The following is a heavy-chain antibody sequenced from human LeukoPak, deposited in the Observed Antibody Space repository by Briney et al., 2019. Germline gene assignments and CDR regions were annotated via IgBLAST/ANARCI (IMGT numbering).Heavy chain of an antibody. Sequence: GGSLRLSCAASGFTFSNAWMSWVRQAPGKGLEWVSSISSSSSYIYYADSVKGRFTISRDNAKNSLYLQMNSLRAEDTAVYYCASIPTMIVVDDAFDIWGQGTMVTVSS. D-gene: IGHD3-22*01. V-gene: IGHV3-21*01. CDR1: GFTFSNAW. CDR2: ISSSSSYI. CDR3: ASIPTMIVVDDAFDI. J-gene: IGHJ3*02.